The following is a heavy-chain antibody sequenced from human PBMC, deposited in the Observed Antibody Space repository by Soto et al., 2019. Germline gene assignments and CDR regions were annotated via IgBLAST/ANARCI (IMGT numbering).Heavy chain of an antibody. CDR3: ATDVWARLA. CDR2: IYHSGST. Sequence: QVQLQESGPGLVKPSGTLSLTCAVSGGSISSSYWWSWVRQPPGKGLEWIGEIYHSGSTNYNPSLKRRVTTPVDTPTNQFSLKLSSVTAAATAVYYCATDVWARLAWGPGTLVTVSS. D-gene: IGHD6-19*01. V-gene: IGHV4-4*02. CDR1: GGSISSSYW. J-gene: IGHJ5*02.